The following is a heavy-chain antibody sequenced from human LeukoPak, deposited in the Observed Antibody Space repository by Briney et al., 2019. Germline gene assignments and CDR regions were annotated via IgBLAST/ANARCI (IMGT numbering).Heavy chain of an antibody. V-gene: IGHV4-4*02. CDR1: GASISSSNW. J-gene: IGHJ4*02. CDR2: IYHSGST. Sequence: SETLSLTCAVSGASISSSNWLSWVRQPPGKGLEWIGEIYHSGSTNYNPSLKSRVTISVDTSKNQFSLKLSSVTAADTAVYYCARKVYVEEVVIWRYSGYGYFDYWGQGTLVTVSS. D-gene: IGHD5-12*01. CDR3: ARKVYVEEVVIWRYSGYGYFDY.